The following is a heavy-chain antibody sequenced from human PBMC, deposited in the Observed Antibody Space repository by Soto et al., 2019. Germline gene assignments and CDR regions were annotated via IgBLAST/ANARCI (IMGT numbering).Heavy chain of an antibody. V-gene: IGHV3-48*02. Sequence: GGSLRLSCAASGLTFSNYAMNWVRQAPGKGLEWVAYISSSSTIYYADSVKGRITISRDNAKNSLYLQMNSLRDEDTAVYYCARDGYCVSTTCYFLPDVWGPGTTVTVSS. CDR3: ARDGYCVSTTCYFLPDV. CDR2: ISSSSTI. D-gene: IGHD2-2*03. J-gene: IGHJ6*02. CDR1: GLTFSNYA.